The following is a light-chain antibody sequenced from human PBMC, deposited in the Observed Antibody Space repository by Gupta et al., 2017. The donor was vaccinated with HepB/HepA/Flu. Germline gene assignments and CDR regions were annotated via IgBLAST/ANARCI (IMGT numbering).Light chain of an antibody. V-gene: IGLV2-14*01. CDR3: SSFTTSSTWV. CDR1: SSDIGSDNY. Sequence: QSALTQPASVSESPGQSITISCTGSSSDIGSDNYVSWYQQHPGKAPKLIIFDVTNRPSGLSDRFSGSKSGNTASLTTSGLQAEDEADYYCSSFTTSSTWVFGGGTKLTVL. J-gene: IGLJ3*02. CDR2: DVT.